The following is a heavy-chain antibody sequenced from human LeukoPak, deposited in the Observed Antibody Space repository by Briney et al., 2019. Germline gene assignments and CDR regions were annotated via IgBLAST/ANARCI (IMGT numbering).Heavy chain of an antibody. CDR1: GFTFSSYG. Sequence: PGGSLRLSCAASGFTFSSYGMHWVRQAPGKGLEWVAVISYDGSNKYYADSVKGRFTISRDNSKDTLYLQMNSLRAEDTAVYYCAKRDSSGSYPYYFDSWGQGTLVTVSS. D-gene: IGHD3-22*01. CDR3: AKRDSSGSYPYYFDS. CDR2: ISYDGSNK. V-gene: IGHV3-30*18. J-gene: IGHJ4*02.